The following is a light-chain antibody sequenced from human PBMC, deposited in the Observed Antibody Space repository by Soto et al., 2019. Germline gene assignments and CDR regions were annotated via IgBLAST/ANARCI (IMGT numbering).Light chain of an antibody. Sequence: EIVLTQSPGTLSLSPGGRATLSCRASRSVSSSFLAWYQQKPGQAPRLLIYGASSRATGIPDRFSGSGSGTDFTLTISRLELEDFAVYYCQQYGSSPPLTFGGGTKVDIK. CDR3: QQYGSSPPLT. V-gene: IGKV3-20*01. CDR2: GAS. J-gene: IGKJ4*01. CDR1: RSVSSSF.